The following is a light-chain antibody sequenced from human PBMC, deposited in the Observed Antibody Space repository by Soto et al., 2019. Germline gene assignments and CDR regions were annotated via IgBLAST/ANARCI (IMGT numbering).Light chain of an antibody. V-gene: IGLV2-14*01. CDR1: SRDVGGYNS. J-gene: IGLJ1*01. CDR3: CSYTTGGSYV. Sequence: QSVLTQPASVSGSPGLSIAISCTGTSRDVGGYNSVSWYQQQPGKVPKLMIYDVSNRPSGVSNRFSGSKSGNTASLTISGLQAEDECDYYCCSYTTGGSYVFGTGTKVTVL. CDR2: DVS.